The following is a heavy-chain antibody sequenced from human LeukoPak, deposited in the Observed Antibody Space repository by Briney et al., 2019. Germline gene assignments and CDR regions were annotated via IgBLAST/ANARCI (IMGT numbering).Heavy chain of an antibody. V-gene: IGHV6-1*01. CDR1: GDSFSSNSAA. D-gene: IGHD6-13*01. CDR3: ARVEYSSNWSPLPFDP. CDR2: TYYRSKWYN. J-gene: IGHJ5*02. Sequence: SQTLSLTCAISGDSFSSNSAAWNWIRPSPSRGLEWLGRTYYRSKWYNDYAVSVKSRITINPDTSKNQFSLQLNSVTPEDTAVYYCARVEYSSNWSPLPFDPWGQGTLVTVSS.